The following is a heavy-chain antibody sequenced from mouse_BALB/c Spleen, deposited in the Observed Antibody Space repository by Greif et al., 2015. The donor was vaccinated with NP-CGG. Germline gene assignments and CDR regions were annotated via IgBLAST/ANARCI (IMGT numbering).Heavy chain of an antibody. CDR2: ISYDGSN. CDR3: ASFYDGYFYYAMDY. J-gene: IGHJ4*01. CDR1: GYSITSGYY. Sequence: EVQLQQSGPGLVEPSQSLSLTCSVTGYSITSGYYWNWIRQFPGNKLEWMGYISYDGSNNYNPSLKNRISITRDTSKNQFFLKLNSVTTEDTATYYCASFYDGYFYYAMDYWGQGTSVTVSS. V-gene: IGHV3-6*02. D-gene: IGHD2-3*01.